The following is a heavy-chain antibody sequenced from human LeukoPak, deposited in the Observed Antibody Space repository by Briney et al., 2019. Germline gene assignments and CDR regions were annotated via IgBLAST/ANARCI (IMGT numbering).Heavy chain of an antibody. V-gene: IGHV4-59*12. Sequence: PSETLSLTCTVSGGSISSYYWSWIRQPPGKGLEWIGYIYYSGSTYYNPSLKSRVTISVDTSKNQFSLKLSSVTAADTAVYYCARDPGALRYCSGGSCPHFDYWGQGTLVTVSS. CDR1: GGSISSYY. D-gene: IGHD2-15*01. CDR3: ARDPGALRYCSGGSCPHFDY. CDR2: IYYSGST. J-gene: IGHJ4*02.